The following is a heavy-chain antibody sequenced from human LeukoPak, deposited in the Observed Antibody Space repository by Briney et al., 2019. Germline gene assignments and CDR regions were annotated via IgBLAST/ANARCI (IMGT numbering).Heavy chain of an antibody. CDR1: GFTFSSYD. CDR3: ARGGAARPDY. J-gene: IGHJ4*02. CDR2: ISGSGGST. D-gene: IGHD6-6*01. Sequence: GGSLRLSCAASGFTFSSYDMSWVRQAPGKGLEWVSGISGSGGSTYHADSVKGRLTISRDNAKSSLYLQFNSLRAEDTAVYYCARGGAARPDYWGRGTLVIVSS. V-gene: IGHV3-23*01.